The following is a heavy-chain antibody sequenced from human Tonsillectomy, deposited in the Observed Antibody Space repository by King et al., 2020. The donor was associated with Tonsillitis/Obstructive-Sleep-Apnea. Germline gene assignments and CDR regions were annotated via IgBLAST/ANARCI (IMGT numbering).Heavy chain of an antibody. Sequence: QLQESGPRLVKPSETLSLTCTVSGGSMNSFYWSWVRQPPGKGLEWIGYIYYSGTTNYNPSLKSRVPISVDTSKNQFSLRLNSVTTADTAVYYCARGGWSKDYWGQGTLVTVSS. V-gene: IGHV4-59*01. D-gene: IGHD6-19*01. CDR2: IYYSGTT. CDR1: GGSMNSFY. CDR3: ARGGWSKDY. J-gene: IGHJ4*02.